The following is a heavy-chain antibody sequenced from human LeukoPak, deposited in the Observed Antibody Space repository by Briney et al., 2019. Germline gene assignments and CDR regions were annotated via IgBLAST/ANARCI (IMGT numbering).Heavy chain of an antibody. CDR1: GGSISSYY. Sequence: SETLSLTCTVSGGSISSYYWSWIRQPPGKGLEWIGYIYYSGSTNYNPSLKSRVTISVDTSKNQFSLQQSSVTAADTAVYYCASSSLWGATLDYWGQGTLVTVSS. CDR3: ASSSLWGATLDY. D-gene: IGHD1-26*01. CDR2: IYYSGST. J-gene: IGHJ4*02. V-gene: IGHV4-59*01.